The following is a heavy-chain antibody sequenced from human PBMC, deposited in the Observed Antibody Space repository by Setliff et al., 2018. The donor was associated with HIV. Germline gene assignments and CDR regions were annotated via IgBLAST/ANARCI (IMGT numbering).Heavy chain of an antibody. D-gene: IGHD2-8*02. J-gene: IGHJ6*03. CDR1: GGSFSGYH. V-gene: IGHV4-34*01. CDR2: INHSGRT. CDR3: ARVSITYWYSILRDYYYYMDV. Sequence: KPSETLSLTCAVYGGSFSGYHWNWIRQPPGKGLEWIGEINHSGRTNYNPSLKSRVTISVDTSKNQFSLKVSSVTAADTAVYYCARVSITYWYSILRDYYYYMDVWGEGTTVTVSS.